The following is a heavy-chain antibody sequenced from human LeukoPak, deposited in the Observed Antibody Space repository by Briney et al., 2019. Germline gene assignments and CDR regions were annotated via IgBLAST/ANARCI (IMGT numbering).Heavy chain of an antibody. D-gene: IGHD1-26*01. V-gene: IGHV4-61*01. CDR1: GGSVSSGSYY. J-gene: IGHJ4*02. CDR2: IYYSGST. Sequence: SEALSLTCTVSGGSVSSGSYYWSWIRQPPGKGLEWIGYIYYSGSTNYNPSLKSRVTISVDTSKNQFSLKLSSVTAADTAVYYCARGNSGSYYGFDYWGQGTLVTVSS. CDR3: ARGNSGSYYGFDY.